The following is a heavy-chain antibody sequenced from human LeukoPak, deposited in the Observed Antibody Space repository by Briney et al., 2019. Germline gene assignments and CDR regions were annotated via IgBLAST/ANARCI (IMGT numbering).Heavy chain of an antibody. V-gene: IGHV3-23*01. D-gene: IGHD1-14*01. J-gene: IGHJ4*02. CDR3: AKDLTA. CDR2: TGVSGDNT. CDR1: GFTFSSYT. Sequence: PGGSLRLSCLASGFTFSSYTMSWVRQAPGKGLEWVSGTGVSGDNTYYADSVKGRFTIARDDSKNTLYLQMNNLRAEDTAVYYCAKDLTAWGQGTLVTVSS.